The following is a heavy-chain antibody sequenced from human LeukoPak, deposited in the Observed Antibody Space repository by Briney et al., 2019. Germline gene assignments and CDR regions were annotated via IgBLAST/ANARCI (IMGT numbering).Heavy chain of an antibody. Sequence: GGSLRLSCAASGFTFSSYGMSWVRQAPGKGLDWVSLISGSGSSTYYADSVKDRFTISRDNSKNTLYLQMNSLRAEDTAVYYCAKVLYGDFDAFDMWGQGTKVTVSS. CDR3: AKVLYGDFDAFDM. CDR2: ISGSGSST. V-gene: IGHV3-23*01. J-gene: IGHJ3*02. CDR1: GFTFSSYG. D-gene: IGHD4-17*01.